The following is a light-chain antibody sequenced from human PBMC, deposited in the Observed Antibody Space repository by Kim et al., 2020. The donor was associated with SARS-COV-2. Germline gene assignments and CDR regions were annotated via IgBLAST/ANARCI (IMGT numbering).Light chain of an antibody. Sequence: ASVGDRVTITCRASQTISHFLNWFKLKTGKAPTLLINGASTLQSGVPSRFRGRGSGTDLTLTISSLQPEDFATYYCHQSDSTPVTFGGGTKVDIK. CDR3: HQSDSTPVT. V-gene: IGKV1-39*01. CDR2: GAS. J-gene: IGKJ4*01. CDR1: QTISHF.